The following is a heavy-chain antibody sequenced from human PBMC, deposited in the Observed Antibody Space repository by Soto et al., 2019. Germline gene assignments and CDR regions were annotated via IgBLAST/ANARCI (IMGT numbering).Heavy chain of an antibody. D-gene: IGHD1-1*01. Sequence: EVQLVESGGGLVQPGGSLRLSCAASGFTVSSNYMSWVRQAPGKGLEWVSVIYSGGSTYYADSVKGRFTISRDNSKNTLYLQINSLRAEDTAVYYCARGVTTAHDAFDIWGQGTMLTVSS. CDR3: ARGVTTAHDAFDI. V-gene: IGHV3-66*01. CDR1: GFTVSSNY. CDR2: IYSGGST. J-gene: IGHJ3*02.